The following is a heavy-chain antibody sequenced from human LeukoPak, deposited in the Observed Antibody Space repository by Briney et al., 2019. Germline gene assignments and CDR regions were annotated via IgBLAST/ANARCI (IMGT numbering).Heavy chain of an antibody. V-gene: IGHV1-18*01. CDR2: ISAYNGNT. J-gene: IGHJ4*02. Sequence: ASVKVSSKASGYTFTSYGISWVRQAPGQGLEWMGWISAYNGNTNYAQKLQGRVTMTTDTSTTTAYMELRSLRSDDTAMYYCARNKRAAASYYFDYWGQGTLVTVSS. CDR3: ARNKRAAASYYFDY. D-gene: IGHD6-13*01. CDR1: GYTFTSYG.